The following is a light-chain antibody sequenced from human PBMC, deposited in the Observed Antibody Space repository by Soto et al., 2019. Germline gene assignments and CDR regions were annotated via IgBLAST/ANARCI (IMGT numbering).Light chain of an antibody. Sequence: EIVMTQSPATLSVSPGERATLSCRASQSDSTNLAWYQQKPGQAPRLLIYGASTRATGIPARFSGSGSGTDFTLTISSLQSEDFAVYYCQQYNNWPLYTFGQGTKVEIK. CDR3: QQYNNWPLYT. CDR1: QSDSTN. V-gene: IGKV3-15*01. CDR2: GAS. J-gene: IGKJ2*01.